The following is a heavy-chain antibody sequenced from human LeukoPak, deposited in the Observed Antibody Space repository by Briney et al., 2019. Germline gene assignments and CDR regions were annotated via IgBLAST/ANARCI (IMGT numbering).Heavy chain of an antibody. CDR1: GFTFSSYS. CDR3: ARGRCSGGSCLGFDP. CDR2: ISSSSSTI. D-gene: IGHD2-15*01. Sequence: GGSLRLSCAASGFTFSSYSMNWVRQAPGKGLEWVSYISSSSSTIYYADSVKGRFTISRDNAKNSLYLQMNSLRAEDTAVYYCARGRCSGGSCLGFDPWGQGTLVTVSS. V-gene: IGHV3-48*04. J-gene: IGHJ5*02.